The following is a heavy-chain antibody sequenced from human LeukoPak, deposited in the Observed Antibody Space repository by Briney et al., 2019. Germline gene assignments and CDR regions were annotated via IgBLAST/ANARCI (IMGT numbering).Heavy chain of an antibody. Sequence: ASVKVSCKASGYTFTSYGISWVRQAPGQGLEWMGWISAYNGNTNYAQKLQGRVTMTTDTSTSTAYMELRGLRSDDTAVYYCARDPAPHYGSGSYFDYWGQGTLVTVSS. CDR2: ISAYNGNT. D-gene: IGHD3-10*01. J-gene: IGHJ4*02. V-gene: IGHV1-18*04. CDR1: GYTFTSYG. CDR3: ARDPAPHYGSGSYFDY.